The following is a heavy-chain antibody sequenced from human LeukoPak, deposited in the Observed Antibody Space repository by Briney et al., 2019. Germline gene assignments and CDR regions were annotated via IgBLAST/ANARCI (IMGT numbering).Heavy chain of an antibody. CDR2: IFHSGGT. J-gene: IGHJ4*02. CDR1: GGSISSNNW. D-gene: IGHD3-9*01. Sequence: SETLSPTCAVSGGSISSNNWWSWVRQPPGKGLEWIGEIFHSGGTNYNPSLKSRVTLLVDRSKNQFSLKLTSVTAADTAVYYCAKRDYDTLTGLSSWTDYWGQGTLVTVSS. V-gene: IGHV4-4*02. CDR3: AKRDYDTLTGLSSWTDY.